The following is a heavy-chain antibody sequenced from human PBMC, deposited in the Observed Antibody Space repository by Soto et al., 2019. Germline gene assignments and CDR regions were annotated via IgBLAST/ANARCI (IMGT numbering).Heavy chain of an antibody. Sequence: AVKVCCKDSGGTFRMYAISWVRQAPGQGXEWMGGIIPIFGTANYAQKFQSRVTITADESTSTAYMELSSLRSEDTAVYYCATDYYDSSGYLDYFYYGMDV. V-gene: IGHV1-69*13. CDR3: ATDYYDSSGYLDYFYYGMDV. D-gene: IGHD3-22*01. CDR2: IIPIFGTA. J-gene: IGHJ6*01. CDR1: GGTFRMYA.